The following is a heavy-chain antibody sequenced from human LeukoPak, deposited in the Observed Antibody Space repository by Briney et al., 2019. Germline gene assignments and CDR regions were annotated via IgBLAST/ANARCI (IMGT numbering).Heavy chain of an antibody. J-gene: IGHJ4*02. CDR2: ISGSGGST. CDR1: GFTFSSYA. Sequence: TGGSLRLSCAASGFTFSSYAMSWVRQASGKGLEWVSAISGSGGSTYYADPVKGRFTISGDNSKNTLYLQMNSLRAEDTAVYYCAKVKRAMDPYYFDHWGQGTLVTVSS. D-gene: IGHD5-18*01. CDR3: AKVKRAMDPYYFDH. V-gene: IGHV3-23*01.